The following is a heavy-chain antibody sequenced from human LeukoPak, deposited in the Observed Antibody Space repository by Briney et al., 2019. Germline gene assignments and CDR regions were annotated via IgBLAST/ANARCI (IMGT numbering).Heavy chain of an antibody. CDR3: AKVIGGSSAWYARGFDY. Sequence: GGSLRLSCAASGFTLRTYGMHWVRQAPGKGLEGVAFIRNDESNKYYADSVKGRFTISRDNSKNTLYLQMNRLRAEDTAGYFCAKVIGGSSAWYARGFDYWGQGTLVTVSS. D-gene: IGHD2-15*01. CDR1: GFTLRTYG. J-gene: IGHJ4*02. V-gene: IGHV3-30*02. CDR2: IRNDESNK.